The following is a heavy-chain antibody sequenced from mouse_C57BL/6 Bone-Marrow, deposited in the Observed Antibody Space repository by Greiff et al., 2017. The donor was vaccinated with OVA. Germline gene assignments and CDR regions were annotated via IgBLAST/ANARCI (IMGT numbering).Heavy chain of an antibody. CDR3: ARRWSY. CDR1: GFTFSSYG. V-gene: IGHV5-6*02. Sequence: EVKVVESGGDLVKPGGSLKLSCAASGFTFSSYGMSWVRQTPDKRLEWVATISSGGSYTYYPDSVKGRFTISRDNAKNTLYLQMSSLKSEDTAMYYCARRWSYWGQGTLVTVSA. CDR2: ISSGGSYT. J-gene: IGHJ3*01.